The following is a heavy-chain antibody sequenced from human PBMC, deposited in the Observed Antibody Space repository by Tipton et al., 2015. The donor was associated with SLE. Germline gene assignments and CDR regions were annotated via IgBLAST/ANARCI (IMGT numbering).Heavy chain of an antibody. V-gene: IGHV3-30*18. J-gene: IGHJ4*02. Sequence: SLRLSCAASRFTFSDYYMSWIRQAPGRGLEWVAVIWYDGSNKYYADSVKGRFTISRDNSKNTLYLQMNSLRAEDTAVYYCAKGSGWYCDSSGQGTLVTVPS. CDR1: RFTFSDYY. CDR2: IWYDGSNK. CDR3: AKGSGWYCDS. D-gene: IGHD6-19*01.